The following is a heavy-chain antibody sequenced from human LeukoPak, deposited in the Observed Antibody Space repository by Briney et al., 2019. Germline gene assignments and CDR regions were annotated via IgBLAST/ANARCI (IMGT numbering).Heavy chain of an antibody. CDR2: IYYSGST. Sequence: PSQTLSLTCTVSGGSISSGDYDWSWIRQPPGKGLEWIGYIYYSGSTYYNPSLKSRLTISVDTSKSQFSLKLSSVTAADTAVYYCARVGVGGYDWEYYFDYWGQGTLVTVSS. V-gene: IGHV4-30-4*08. D-gene: IGHD5-12*01. CDR3: ARVGVGGYDWEYYFDY. J-gene: IGHJ4*02. CDR1: GGSISSGDYD.